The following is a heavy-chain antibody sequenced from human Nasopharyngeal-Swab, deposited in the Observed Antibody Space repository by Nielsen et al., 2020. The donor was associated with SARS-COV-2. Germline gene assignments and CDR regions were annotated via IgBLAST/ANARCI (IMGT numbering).Heavy chain of an antibody. CDR1: GFTFSSYA. Sequence: GESLKISCAASGFTFSSYAMSWVRQAPGKGLEWVSAISGSGGSTYYADSVKGRFTISRDNSKNTLYLQMISLRAEDTAVYYCAKLHHYYGESDYWGQGTLVTVSS. J-gene: IGHJ4*02. CDR3: AKLHHYYGESDY. CDR2: ISGSGGST. V-gene: IGHV3-23*01. D-gene: IGHD4-17*01.